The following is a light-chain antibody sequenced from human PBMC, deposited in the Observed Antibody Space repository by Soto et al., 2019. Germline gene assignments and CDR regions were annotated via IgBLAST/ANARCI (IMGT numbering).Light chain of an antibody. CDR2: AAS. V-gene: IGKV3-15*01. J-gene: IGKJ2*01. Sequence: EIVMTQSPATLSLSPGERATLSCRASQSVNINLAWYQQRPGQAPRVLIYAASTRATGVPDRFSGSGSGTEFTLTISSLQPEDFAVHCCHQYNSWPYTFGQGTKVERK. CDR3: HQYNSWPYT. CDR1: QSVNIN.